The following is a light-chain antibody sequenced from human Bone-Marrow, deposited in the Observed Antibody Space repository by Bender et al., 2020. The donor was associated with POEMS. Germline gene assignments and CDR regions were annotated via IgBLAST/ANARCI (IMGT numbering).Light chain of an antibody. V-gene: IGLV3-10*01. Sequence: SYELTQPPSVSVSPGQTASITCSGDKLEDKYACWYQQKPGQAPVLVIYEDNKRPSGIPESFSGSSSGTMATLTIRGAQVEDEGDYYCYSTDTSGNQRIFGGGTKLTVL. J-gene: IGLJ2*01. CDR1: KLEDKY. CDR3: YSTDTSGNQRI. CDR2: EDN.